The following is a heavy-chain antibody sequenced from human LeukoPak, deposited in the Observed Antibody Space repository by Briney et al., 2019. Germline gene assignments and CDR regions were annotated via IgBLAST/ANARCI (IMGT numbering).Heavy chain of an antibody. J-gene: IGHJ6*02. CDR1: GGTFSSYA. CDR2: IIPIFGTA. Sequence: ASVKVSCKASGGTFSSYAISWVRQAPGQGLEWMGGIIPIFGTANYAQKFQGRVTITADESTSTAYMELSSLRSEDTAVYYCAREGYSSGWQVGVGYYYYYGMDVWGQGTTVTVSS. D-gene: IGHD6-19*01. V-gene: IGHV1-69*13. CDR3: AREGYSSGWQVGVGYYYYYGMDV.